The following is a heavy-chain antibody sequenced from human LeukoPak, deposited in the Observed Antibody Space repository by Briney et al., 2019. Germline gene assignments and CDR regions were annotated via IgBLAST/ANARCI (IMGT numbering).Heavy chain of an antibody. CDR3: AKGGRRGYCSSTSCPNWFDP. CDR2: KRYDGSNK. D-gene: IGHD2-2*01. J-gene: IGHJ5*02. V-gene: IGHV3-30*02. Sequence: GGSLRLSCAASGFIFSSYGMHWVRQAPGKGLEWVAFKRYDGSNKYYADSVKGRFTISRDNSRNTLYLQMNSLGAEDTAVYYCAKGGRRGYCSSTSCPNWFDPWGQGTLVTVSS. CDR1: GFIFSSYG.